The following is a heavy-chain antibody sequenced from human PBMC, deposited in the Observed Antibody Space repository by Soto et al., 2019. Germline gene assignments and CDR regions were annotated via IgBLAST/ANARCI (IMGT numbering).Heavy chain of an antibody. V-gene: IGHV3-30-3*01. CDR3: ARQTYSSGWYRSPGYYGMDV. CDR1: GFTFSSYA. CDR2: ISYDGSNK. D-gene: IGHD6-19*01. Sequence: QVQLVESGGGVVQPGRSLRLSCAASGFTFSSYAMHWVRQAPGKGLEWVAVISYDGSNKYYADSVKGRFTISRDNSKNTLYLQMNSLRAEDTAVYYCARQTYSSGWYRSPGYYGMDVWCQGTTVTVSS. J-gene: IGHJ6*02.